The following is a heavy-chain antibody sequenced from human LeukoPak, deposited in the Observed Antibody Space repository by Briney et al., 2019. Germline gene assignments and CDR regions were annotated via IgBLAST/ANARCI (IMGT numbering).Heavy chain of an antibody. CDR2: IYYSGST. V-gene: IGHV4-59*01. J-gene: IGHJ5*02. Sequence: SETLSLTCTVSGGSISSYYWSWIRQPPGKGLEWIGYIYYSGSTNYNPSLKSRVTISVDTSKNQFSLKLSSVTAADTAVYYCARGGDSSSWYRVGYNWFAPWGQGTLVTVSS. CDR3: ARGGDSSSWYRVGYNWFAP. CDR1: GGSISSYY. D-gene: IGHD6-13*01.